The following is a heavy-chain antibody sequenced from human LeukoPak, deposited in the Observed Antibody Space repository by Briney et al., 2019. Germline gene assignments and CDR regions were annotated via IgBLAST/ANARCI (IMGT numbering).Heavy chain of an antibody. CDR1: GGSISSYY. D-gene: IGHD3-22*01. CDR3: ARDLSYYYDSTGWVFDI. J-gene: IGHJ3*02. V-gene: IGHV4-4*07. CDR2: IYTSGST. Sequence: SETLSLTCTVSGGSISSYYWSWIRQPAGKGREGIGRIYTSGSTNYNPSLKSRVTMSVDTSKNQFSLKLSSVTAADTAVYYCARDLSYYYDSTGWVFDIWGQGTMVTVSS.